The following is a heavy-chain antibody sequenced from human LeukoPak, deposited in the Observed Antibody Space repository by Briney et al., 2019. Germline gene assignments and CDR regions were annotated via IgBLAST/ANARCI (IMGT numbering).Heavy chain of an antibody. V-gene: IGHV1-24*01. CDR2: FDPEDGET. D-gene: IGHD1-14*01. J-gene: IGHJ6*02. CDR1: GYTLTELS. CDR3: ATYNQRGGFYYYGMDV. Sequence: ASVTVSCKVSGYTLTELSMHWVRQAPGKGLEWMGGFDPEDGETIYAQKFQGRVTMTEDTSTDTAYMELSSLRSEDTAVYYCATYNQRGGFYYYGMDVWGQGTTVTVSS.